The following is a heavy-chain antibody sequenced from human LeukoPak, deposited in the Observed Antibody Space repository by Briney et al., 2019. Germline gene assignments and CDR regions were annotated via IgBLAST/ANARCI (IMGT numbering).Heavy chain of an antibody. CDR1: GFTFSSDA. V-gene: IGHV3-23*01. J-gene: IGHJ4*02. CDR3: ARHRDIVVVPAAPHFDY. D-gene: IGHD2-2*01. CDR2: IGGSGGST. Sequence: GGSLRLSCAASGFTFSSDAMSWVRQAPWKGLEWVSAIGGSGGSTYYADSVKGRFTISRDNSKNTLYLQMNSLRVEDTAVYYCARHRDIVVVPAAPHFDYWGQGTLVTVSS.